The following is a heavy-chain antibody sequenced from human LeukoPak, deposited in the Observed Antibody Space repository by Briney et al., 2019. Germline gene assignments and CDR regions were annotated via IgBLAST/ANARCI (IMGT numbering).Heavy chain of an antibody. J-gene: IGHJ4*02. CDR1: GGSISSSNW. D-gene: IGHD6-13*01. CDR3: ARDRPGGSSLDY. Sequence: SETLSLTCAVSGGSISSSNWWSWVRQPPGKGLEWIGEIYHSGSTNYNPSLKSRVTISVDTSKNEFSLKLTSVNAADTAVYYCARDRPGGSSLDYWGPGIPVTVSS. CDR2: IYHSGST. V-gene: IGHV4-4*02.